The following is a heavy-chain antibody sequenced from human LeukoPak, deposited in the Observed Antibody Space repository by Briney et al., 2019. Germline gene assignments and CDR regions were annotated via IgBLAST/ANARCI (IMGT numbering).Heavy chain of an antibody. J-gene: IGHJ5*02. V-gene: IGHV1-58*01. CDR1: GFTFTSSA. D-gene: IGHD2-2*02. CDR2: IVVGSGNT. Sequence: LVKVSCKASGFTFTSSAVQWVRQARGQRLEWIGWIVVGSGNTNYAQKFQERVTITRDMSTSTAYMELSSLRSEDTAVYYCASSPDCSSTSCYTYNWFDPWGQGTLVTVSS. CDR3: ASSPDCSSTSCYTYNWFDP.